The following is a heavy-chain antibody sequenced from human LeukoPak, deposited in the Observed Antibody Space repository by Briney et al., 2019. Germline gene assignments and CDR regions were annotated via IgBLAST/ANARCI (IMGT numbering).Heavy chain of an antibody. CDR2: INPKSGGA. Sequence: ASVKVSCKASGFTFNAYNIHWVRQAPGQGLEWMGWINPKSGGANYAQKFQGRLTMTWDTSISTAYMELSRLRCDDTAVYYCAREYILTAYYGDYWGQGTLVTVSS. CDR3: AREYILTAYYGDY. D-gene: IGHD3-9*01. J-gene: IGHJ4*02. CDR1: GFTFNAYN. V-gene: IGHV1-2*02.